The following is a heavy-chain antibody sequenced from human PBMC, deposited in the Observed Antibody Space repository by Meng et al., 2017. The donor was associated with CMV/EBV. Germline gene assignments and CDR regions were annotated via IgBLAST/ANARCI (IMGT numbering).Heavy chain of an antibody. V-gene: IGHV3-66*01. Sequence: ELHLVGAGGGLVQPGGSLGLSCAASGFNVRDKYMSWVRQAPGKGLEWVCIIYRGDNTYYIDSVKDRFTVSRDNSKNTMYLQMNSLRVEDTAVYYCTGDSVSNPNLDYWGQGTLVTVSS. CDR2: IYRGDNT. D-gene: IGHD3-10*01. J-gene: IGHJ4*02. CDR3: TGDSVSNPNLDY. CDR1: GFNVRDKY.